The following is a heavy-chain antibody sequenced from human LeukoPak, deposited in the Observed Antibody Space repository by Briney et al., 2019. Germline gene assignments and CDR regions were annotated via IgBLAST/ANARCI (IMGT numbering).Heavy chain of an antibody. Sequence: GGSLRLSCAASRFAFHNYAMTWIRQAPERGLEWVSSISVDGGDIKYTDSAKGRFTISRDNSKGTLYLQMNSLRAEDTAVYYCARSPHNWNGEDYYYYMDVWGKGTTVTVSS. CDR1: RFAFHNYA. CDR2: ISVDGGDI. V-gene: IGHV3-23*01. D-gene: IGHD1-1*01. J-gene: IGHJ6*03. CDR3: ARSPHNWNGEDYYYYMDV.